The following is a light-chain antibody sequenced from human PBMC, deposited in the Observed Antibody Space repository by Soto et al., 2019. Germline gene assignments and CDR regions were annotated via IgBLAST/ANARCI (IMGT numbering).Light chain of an antibody. Sequence: QSVLTQPPSASGTPGQRVTIPCSGSSSNIGGNYVFWYQHLPGTAPKLLIYRNNQRPSGVPDRFSGSKSGTSASLAISGLQSEDEADYYCAAWDDSLNGWVFGGGTKLTVL. CDR2: RNN. V-gene: IGLV1-47*01. J-gene: IGLJ3*02. CDR3: AAWDDSLNGWV. CDR1: SSNIGGNY.